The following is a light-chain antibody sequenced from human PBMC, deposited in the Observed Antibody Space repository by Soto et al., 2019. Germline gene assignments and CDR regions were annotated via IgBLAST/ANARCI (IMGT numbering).Light chain of an antibody. CDR3: HQYDNLPRT. CDR1: QDISNY. Sequence: DLQMTQSPSSLSASVGDRVTITCRASQDISNYLNWYQQKPGKAPKLLIYDASNLETGVPSRFSGSGSGTDFTFTISSLQPEDIATYYCHQYDNLPRTFGQGTKLEIK. V-gene: IGKV1-33*01. J-gene: IGKJ2*01. CDR2: DAS.